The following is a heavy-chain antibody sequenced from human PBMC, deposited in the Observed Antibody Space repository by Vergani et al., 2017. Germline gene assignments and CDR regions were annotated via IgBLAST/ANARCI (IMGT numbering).Heavy chain of an antibody. V-gene: IGHV4-59*01. CDR1: GGSISSYY. Sequence: QVQLQESGPGLVKPSETLSLTCTVSGGSISSYYWSWIRQPPGKGLEWIGYIYYSGRTNYNPSLKSRVTITVDTSKNQFSLKLSSVTAADTAVYYCARSAEYYDFGSGYGKEYYYIDGWSKRTTVTVSS. CDR2: IYYSGRT. D-gene: IGHD3-3*01. J-gene: IGHJ6*03. CDR3: ARSAEYYDFGSGYGKEYYYIDG.